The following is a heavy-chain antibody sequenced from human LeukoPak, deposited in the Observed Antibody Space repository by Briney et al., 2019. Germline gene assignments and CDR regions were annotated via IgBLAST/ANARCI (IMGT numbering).Heavy chain of an antibody. Sequence: GGSLRLSCAASGFTVSSNYMSWVRQAPGKGLEWVSVIYSGGSTYYADSVKGRFTISRDNSKNTLYLQMNSLRAEDTAVYYCARVGKGAAAGTDYWGQGTLVTVPS. CDR2: IYSGGST. J-gene: IGHJ4*02. CDR3: ARVGKGAAAGTDY. V-gene: IGHV3-66*02. D-gene: IGHD6-13*01. CDR1: GFTVSSNY.